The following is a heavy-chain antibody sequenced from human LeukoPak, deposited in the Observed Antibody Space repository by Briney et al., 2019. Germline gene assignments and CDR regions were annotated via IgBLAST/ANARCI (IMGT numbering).Heavy chain of an antibody. CDR2: IKQDGSEK. CDR3: ASVNDSSGYPYFDY. D-gene: IGHD3-22*01. J-gene: IGHJ4*02. CDR1: GFTFSSYW. Sequence: PGGSLRLSCAASGFTFSSYWMSWVRQAPGKGLEWVANIKQDGSEKYYVDSVKGRFTISRDNAKNSLYLQMNSLRAEDTAVYYCASVNDSSGYPYFDYWGQGTLVTVSS. V-gene: IGHV3-7*01.